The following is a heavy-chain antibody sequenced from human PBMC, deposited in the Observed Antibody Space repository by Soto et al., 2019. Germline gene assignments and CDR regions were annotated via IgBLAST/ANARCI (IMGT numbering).Heavy chain of an antibody. CDR3: AMLGGWSGGSNDMDV. D-gene: IGHD6-19*01. CDR1: GLIFSDYH. V-gene: IGHV3-72*01. CDR2: IRRKANSYTT. Sequence: EVQLVESGGGLVQPGGSLRLSRAASGLIFSDYHMDWVRQAPGKGLEWVGRIRRKANSYTTEYAASVKGRFTISRDDSKNSLYLQINSLKTEDTAVYYCAMLGGWSGGSNDMDVWGQGTTVTVSS. J-gene: IGHJ6*02.